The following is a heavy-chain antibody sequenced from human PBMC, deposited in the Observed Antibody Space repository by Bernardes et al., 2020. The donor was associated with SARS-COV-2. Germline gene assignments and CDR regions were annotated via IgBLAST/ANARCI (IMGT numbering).Heavy chain of an antibody. CDR1: GFTFSDYS. CDR3: ARGLLFHDYCVGVDS. Sequence: GGSLRLSCAASGFTFSDYSMTWVRQAPGKGLEWVSSISSGSSFMYSADSVKGRFTISRDNAKNSLWLQMNSLRVEDTAVYYCARGLLFHDYCVGVDSWGQGTLVTVSS. V-gene: IGHV3-21*01. D-gene: IGHD2-21*01. J-gene: IGHJ4*02. CDR2: ISSGSSFM.